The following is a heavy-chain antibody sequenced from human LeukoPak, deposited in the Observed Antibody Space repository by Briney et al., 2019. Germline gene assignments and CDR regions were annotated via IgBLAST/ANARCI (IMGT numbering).Heavy chain of an antibody. CDR2: MNPNSGNT. D-gene: IGHD3-10*01. Sequence: ASVKVSCKASGYTFTSYDINWVRQATGQGLEWMGWMNPNSGNTGYAQKFQGRVTMTRNTSISTAYMELSSLRSEDTAVYYCARVQGRGGSGSYYKVFWTNYYYGMDVWGQGTTVTVSS. V-gene: IGHV1-8*01. CDR1: GYTFTSYD. CDR3: ARVQGRGGSGSYYKVFWTNYYYGMDV. J-gene: IGHJ6*02.